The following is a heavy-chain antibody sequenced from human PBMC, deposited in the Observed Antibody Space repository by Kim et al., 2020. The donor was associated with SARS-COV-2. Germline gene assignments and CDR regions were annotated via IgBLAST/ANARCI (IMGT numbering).Heavy chain of an antibody. CDR3: ARAVYCGGDCHFRSGAFDI. V-gene: IGHV1-18*04. CDR2: ISAYNGDT. CDR1: GYTFTSHG. J-gene: IGHJ3*02. Sequence: ASVKVSCRTSGYTFTSHGVTWVRQAPGQGLDWMGWISAYNGDTNYAQKFQGRVSMTTDTSTSTAYMAVRSLTSDDTAVYYCARAVYCGGDCHFRSGAFDIWGQGTMVTLSS. D-gene: IGHD2-21*01.